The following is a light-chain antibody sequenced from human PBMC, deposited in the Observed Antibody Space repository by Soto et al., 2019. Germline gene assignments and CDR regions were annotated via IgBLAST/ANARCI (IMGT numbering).Light chain of an antibody. CDR2: WAS. CDR1: QSVFYSSNNKNY. V-gene: IGKV4-1*01. CDR3: QQYYITPLT. Sequence: DIVMSQSLDSLAVSLGERATINCKSSQSVFYSSNNKNYLAWYRQRPGQPPELLIYWASTRESGVPDRFSGSGSGTDFTLTISSLQAEDVAVYYCQQYYITPLTFGGGTKVEIK. J-gene: IGKJ4*01.